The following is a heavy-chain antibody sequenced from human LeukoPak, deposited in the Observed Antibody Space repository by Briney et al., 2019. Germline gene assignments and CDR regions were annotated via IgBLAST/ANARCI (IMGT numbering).Heavy chain of an antibody. D-gene: IGHD5-12*01. CDR2: INPNSGGT. CDR3: ARDMVATIYNWFDP. Sequence: GPVKVSCKASGYTFTGYYMHWVRQAPGQGLEWMGWINPNSGGTNYAQKFQGRVTMTRDTSISTAYMELSRLRSDDTAVYYCARDMVATIYNWFDPWGKGTTVTVSS. J-gene: IGHJ5*01. V-gene: IGHV1-2*02. CDR1: GYTFTGYY.